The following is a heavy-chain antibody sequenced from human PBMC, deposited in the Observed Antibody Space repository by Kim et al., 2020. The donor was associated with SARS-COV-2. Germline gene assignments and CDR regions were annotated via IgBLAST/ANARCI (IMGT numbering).Heavy chain of an antibody. Sequence: SVKVSCKASGGTFSSYAISWVRQAPGQGLEWMGGIIPIFGTANYAQKFQGRVTITADESTSTAYMELSSLRSEDTAVYYCARDLTYYYDSSGLNWFDPWGQGTLVTVSS. CDR3: ARDLTYYYDSSGLNWFDP. D-gene: IGHD3-22*01. CDR2: IIPIFGTA. J-gene: IGHJ5*02. V-gene: IGHV1-69*13. CDR1: GGTFSSYA.